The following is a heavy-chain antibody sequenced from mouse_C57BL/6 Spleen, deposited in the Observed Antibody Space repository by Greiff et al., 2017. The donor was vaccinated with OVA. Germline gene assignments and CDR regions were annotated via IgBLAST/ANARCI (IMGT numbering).Heavy chain of an antibody. CDR3: AREGSSGSYAMDY. Sequence: EVKVEESGPGMVKPSQSLSLTCTVTGYSITSGYDWHWIRHFPGNKLEWMGYISYSGSTNYNPSLKSRISITHDTSKNHFFLKLNSVTTEDTATYYCAREGSSGSYAMDYWGQGTSVTVSS. V-gene: IGHV3-1*01. J-gene: IGHJ4*01. CDR1: GYSITSGYD. CDR2: ISYSGST. D-gene: IGHD3-2*02.